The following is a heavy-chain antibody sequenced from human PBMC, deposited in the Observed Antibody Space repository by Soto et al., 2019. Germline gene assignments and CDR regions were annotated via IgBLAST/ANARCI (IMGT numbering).Heavy chain of an antibody. J-gene: IGHJ6*02. V-gene: IGHV3-23*01. CDR2: ISGSGGST. Sequence: EVQLLESGGGLVQPGGSLRLSCIVSGFTFTSYAMTWVRQAPGKGLEWVSAISGSGGSTFYADSVKGRFTISRDSSKNTLILKMNSLRAEDTAVYYCAKAIVATPPLYYYYYGMDVWGQGTTVTVSS. CDR1: GFTFTSYA. D-gene: IGHD5-12*01. CDR3: AKAIVATPPLYYYYYGMDV.